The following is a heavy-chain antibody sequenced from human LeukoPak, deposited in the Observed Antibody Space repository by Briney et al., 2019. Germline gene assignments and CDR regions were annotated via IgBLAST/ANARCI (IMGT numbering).Heavy chain of an antibody. CDR2: INPNSGGT. J-gene: IGHJ4*02. V-gene: IGHV1-2*04. CDR3: ARGSSSSYTFDY. D-gene: IGHD6-13*01. CDR1: GYTFTGYY. Sequence: EASVKVSCKASGYTFTGYYMHWVRQAPGQGLEWVGWINPNSGGTNYTQKFQGWVTMTRDTSISTAYMELSRLRSDDTAVYYCARGSSSSYTFDYWGQGTLVTVSS.